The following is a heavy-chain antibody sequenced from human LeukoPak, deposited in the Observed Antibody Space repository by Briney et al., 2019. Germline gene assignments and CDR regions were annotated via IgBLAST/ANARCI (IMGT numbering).Heavy chain of an antibody. CDR1: GGSISSGGYY. CDR2: IYYSGST. J-gene: IGHJ3*02. D-gene: IGHD2-2*01. V-gene: IGHV4-31*03. CDR3: ARDQGRPVPAAPSSAFDI. Sequence: PSETLSLTCTVSGGSISSGGYYWSWIRQHPGKGLEWIGYIYYSGSTYYNPSLKSRVTISVDMSKNQFSLKLSSVTAADTAVYYCARDQGRPVPAAPSSAFDIWGQGTMVTVSS.